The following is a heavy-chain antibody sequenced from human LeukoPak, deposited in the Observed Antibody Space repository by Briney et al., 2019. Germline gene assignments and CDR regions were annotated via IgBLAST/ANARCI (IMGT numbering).Heavy chain of an antibody. CDR3: ARLGPASSGWPESFDY. J-gene: IGHJ4*02. CDR1: GFTFSDYY. Sequence: GGSLRLSCAASGFTFSDYYMSWIRQAPGKGLEWVANIKRDGSEKYYVDSVKGRFTISRDNAKNSLDLQMNSLRVEDTAVYYCARLGPASSGWPESFDYWGQGTLVTVSS. D-gene: IGHD6-19*01. CDR2: IKRDGSEK. V-gene: IGHV3-7*03.